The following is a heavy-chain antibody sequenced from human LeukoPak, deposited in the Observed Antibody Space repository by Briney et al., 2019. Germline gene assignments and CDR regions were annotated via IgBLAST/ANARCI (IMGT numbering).Heavy chain of an antibody. CDR2: INHVGTT. D-gene: IGHD1-1*01. CDR1: GESFNDYY. Sequence: SETLSLTCAVYGESFNDYYWSWIRQPPGKGLEWIGEINHVGTTNYNPSLKSRITISVDTSKSQFSLKLRSVTAEDTAMYYCARGRSKRGIKNWFDPWGQGTLVTVSS. V-gene: IGHV4-34*01. J-gene: IGHJ5*02. CDR3: ARGRSKRGIKNWFDP.